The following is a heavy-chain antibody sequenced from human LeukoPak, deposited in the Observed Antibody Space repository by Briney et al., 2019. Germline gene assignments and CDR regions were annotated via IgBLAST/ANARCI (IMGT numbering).Heavy chain of an antibody. CDR3: AKVFRAYYYDSSGHD. Sequence: GGSLGLSCAASGFTFSSYGMHWVRQAPGKGLEWVAVISYDGSNKYYAHSVKGRFTISRDNSKNTLYLQMNSLRAEDTAVYYCAKVFRAYYYDSSGHDWGQGTLVTVSS. V-gene: IGHV3-30*18. CDR1: GFTFSSYG. D-gene: IGHD3-22*01. CDR2: ISYDGSNK. J-gene: IGHJ4*02.